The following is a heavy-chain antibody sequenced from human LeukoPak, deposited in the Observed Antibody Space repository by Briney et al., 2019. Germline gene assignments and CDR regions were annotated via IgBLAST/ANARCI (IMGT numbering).Heavy chain of an antibody. V-gene: IGHV4-34*01. CDR1: GGSFSGYY. D-gene: IGHD3-10*01. CDR2: INHSGST. Sequence: SETLSLTCAVYGGSFSGYYWSWIRQPPGKGLDWIGEINHSGSTNYNPSLKSRATISVDTSKNQFSLKLSSVTAADTAVYYCARAGERITMVRGVIRKGVFDYWGQGTLVTVSS. CDR3: ARAGERITMVRGVIRKGVFDY. J-gene: IGHJ4*02.